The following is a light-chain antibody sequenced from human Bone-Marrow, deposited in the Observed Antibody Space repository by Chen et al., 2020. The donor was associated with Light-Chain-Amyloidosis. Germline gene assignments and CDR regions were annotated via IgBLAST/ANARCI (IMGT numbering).Light chain of an antibody. Sequence: SYELTQPPSVSVSPGQTARITCSGDDLPTKYAYWYQQKPGQAPVLVIHRDNERPSGISERFSGSNSGTTATLTISGVQAEDEAYYHCQSADSSGTYEVIFGGGTKLTVL. J-gene: IGLJ2*01. V-gene: IGLV3-25*03. CDR3: QSADSSGTYEVI. CDR2: RDN. CDR1: DLPTKY.